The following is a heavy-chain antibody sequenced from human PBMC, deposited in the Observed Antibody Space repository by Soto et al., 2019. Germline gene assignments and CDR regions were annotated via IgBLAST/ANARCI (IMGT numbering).Heavy chain of an antibody. CDR1: GGSISSYY. CDR2: IYYSGST. CDR3: ARDRWKSSWFDP. J-gene: IGHJ5*02. V-gene: IGHV4-59*01. Sequence: PSEPLSLTCTVSGGSISSYYWSWIRQPPGKGLEWIGYIYYSGSTNYNPSLTNRVTISVDTSKNQFSLKLSSVTAADTAVYYCARDRWKSSWFDPWGQGTLVTVSS. D-gene: IGHD1-1*01.